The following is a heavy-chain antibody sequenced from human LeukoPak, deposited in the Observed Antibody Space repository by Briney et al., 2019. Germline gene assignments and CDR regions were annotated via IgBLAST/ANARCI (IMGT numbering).Heavy chain of an antibody. CDR2: IDWDDDT. J-gene: IGHJ4*02. V-gene: IGHV2-70*11. CDR1: GFSLSTSGMC. Sequence: ESGPTLVNPTQTLTLTCTSSGFSLSTSGMCVSWIRQPPGKALEWLARIDWDDDTYYSTSLKTRLTISKDTSKNQVVLTMINMDPVDTATYYCARTSYSSSSVFFDYWGQGTLVTVSS. CDR3: ARTSYSSSSVFFDY. D-gene: IGHD6-6*01.